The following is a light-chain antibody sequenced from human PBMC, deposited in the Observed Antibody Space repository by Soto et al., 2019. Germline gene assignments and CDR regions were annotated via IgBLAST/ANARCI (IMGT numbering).Light chain of an antibody. CDR3: TSWTTSTTMI. J-gene: IGLJ2*01. Sequence: QSVVSQPGSVSRSRGPAVTISYTGTSSDIGAYNFVSWYQQHPGKAPKLMLYDVNIRPSGVSNRFSGSKSGNTASLTISGLQAEDEADYYCTSWTTSTTMIFGGGTKVTVL. V-gene: IGLV2-14*03. CDR2: DVN. CDR1: SSDIGAYNF.